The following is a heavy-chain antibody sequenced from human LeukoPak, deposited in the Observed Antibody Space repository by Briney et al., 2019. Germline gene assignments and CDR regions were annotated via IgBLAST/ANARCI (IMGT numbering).Heavy chain of an antibody. D-gene: IGHD6-13*01. J-gene: IGHJ4*02. Sequence: GGSLRLSCTASGFTFSSYGMHWVRQAPGKELEGVAVISYDGSNKYYADSVKGRFTISRDNSKNTLYLQMNSLRAEDTAEYYCAKDLAAAAGTFDYWGRGTLVTVSS. CDR1: GFTFSSYG. CDR3: AKDLAAAAGTFDY. V-gene: IGHV3-30*18. CDR2: ISYDGSNK.